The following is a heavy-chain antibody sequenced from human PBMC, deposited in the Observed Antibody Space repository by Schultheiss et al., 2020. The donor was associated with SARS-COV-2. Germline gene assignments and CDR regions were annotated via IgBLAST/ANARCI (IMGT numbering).Heavy chain of an antibody. CDR3: AREGGYSGYDY. CDR2: IYYSGST. J-gene: IGHJ4*02. V-gene: IGHV4-31*03. CDR1: GGSISSSNW. Sequence: SETLSLTCTVSGGSISSSNWWSWIRQHPGKGLEWIGYIYYSGSTYYNPSLKSRVTISVDTSKNQFSLKLSSVTAADTAVYYCAREGGYSGYDYWGQGTLVTVSS. D-gene: IGHD5-12*01.